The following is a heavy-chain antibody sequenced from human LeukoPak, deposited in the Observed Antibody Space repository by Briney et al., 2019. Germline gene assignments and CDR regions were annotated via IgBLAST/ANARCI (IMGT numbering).Heavy chain of an antibody. V-gene: IGHV4-39*01. D-gene: IGHD5-18*01. CDR2: IYYSGST. Sequence: PSETLSPTCTVSGGSISSSSYYWGWIRQPPGKGLEWIGSIYYSGSTYYNPSLKSRVTISVDTSKNQFSLKLSSVTAADTAVYYCARRDTAMAKGPIDYWGQGTLVTVSS. CDR3: ARRDTAMAKGPIDY. CDR1: GGSISSSSYY. J-gene: IGHJ4*02.